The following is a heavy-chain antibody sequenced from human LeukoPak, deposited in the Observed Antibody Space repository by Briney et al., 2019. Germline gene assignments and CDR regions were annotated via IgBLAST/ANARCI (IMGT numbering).Heavy chain of an antibody. J-gene: IGHJ4*02. CDR3: APGRYYFDY. Sequence: GGSLRLSCAASGFTFSSYAMSWVRQAPGKGLEWVSAISGSGGSTYYADPVKGRFTISRDNSKNTLYLQMNSLRAEDTAVYHCAPGRYYFDYWGQGTLVTVSS. CDR1: GFTFSSYA. V-gene: IGHV3-23*01. CDR2: ISGSGGST.